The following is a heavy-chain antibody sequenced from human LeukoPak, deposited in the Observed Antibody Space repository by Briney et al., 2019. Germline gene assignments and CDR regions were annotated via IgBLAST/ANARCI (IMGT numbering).Heavy chain of an antibody. CDR2: ISSSGSTI. Sequence: PGGSLRLSCAASGFTFSRYWMTWVRQAPGKGLEWVSDISSSGSTIYFADSVKGRFTISRDNAKNSLYLQMNSLRDEERAVYYCARLEYYYVSGNYYKLFDYWGQGTLVTVCS. J-gene: IGHJ4*02. V-gene: IGHV3-48*02. CDR3: ARLEYYYVSGNYYKLFDY. D-gene: IGHD3-10*01. CDR1: GFTFSRYW.